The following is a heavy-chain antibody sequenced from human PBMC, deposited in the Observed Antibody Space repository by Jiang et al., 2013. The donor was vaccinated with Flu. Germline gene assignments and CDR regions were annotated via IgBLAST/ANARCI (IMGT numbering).Heavy chain of an antibody. D-gene: IGHD5-18*01. CDR3: ARLTGWGYGYLGGMDV. J-gene: IGHJ6*02. Sequence: PGKGLEWMGIIYPGDSDTRYSPSFQGQVTISADKSISTAYLQWSSLKASDTAMYYCARLTGWGYGYLGGMDVWGQGTTVTVSS. CDR2: IYPGDSDT. V-gene: IGHV5-51*01.